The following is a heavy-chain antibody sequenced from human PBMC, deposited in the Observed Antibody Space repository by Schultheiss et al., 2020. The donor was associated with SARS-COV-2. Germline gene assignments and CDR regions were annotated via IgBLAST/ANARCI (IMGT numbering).Heavy chain of an antibody. V-gene: IGHV4-61*01. CDR1: GGSVSSGSYY. J-gene: IGHJ4*02. D-gene: IGHD1-20*01. CDR3: ARLLTGSGTFDY. Sequence: SQTLSLTCTVSGGSVSSGSYYWSWIRQHPGKGLEWIGYIYYSGSTNYNPSLKSRVTISVDTSKNQFSLKLSSVTAADTAVYFCARLLTGSGTFDYWGQGTLVTVSS. CDR2: IYYSGST.